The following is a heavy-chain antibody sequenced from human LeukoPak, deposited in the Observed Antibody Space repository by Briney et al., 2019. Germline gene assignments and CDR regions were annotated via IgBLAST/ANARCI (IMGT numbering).Heavy chain of an antibody. J-gene: IGHJ5*02. CDR3: GIEGYSGYDVRSHWFDP. CDR1: GGTFSSYA. V-gene: IGHV1-69*13. D-gene: IGHD5-12*01. Sequence: ASVKVSCKASGGTFSSYAISWVRQAPGQGLEWMGGIIPIFGTANYAQKFQGRVTITADESTSTAYMELSSLRSEDTAVYYCGIEGYSGYDVRSHWFDPWGQGTLVTVSS. CDR2: IIPIFGTA.